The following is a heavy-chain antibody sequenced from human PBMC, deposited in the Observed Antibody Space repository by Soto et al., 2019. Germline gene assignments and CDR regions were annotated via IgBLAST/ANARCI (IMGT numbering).Heavy chain of an antibody. D-gene: IGHD3-16*01. Sequence: SQTLSLTCAISGDSVSRNSAAWHWIRQSPSRGLEWLGRTYYRSKWYNDYAVSVKSRISINPDTSKNQFSLQLNSVTPEDTAVYYCARAPGGIDDFDICGQGTMVTVSS. J-gene: IGHJ3*02. CDR3: ARAPGGIDDFDI. CDR1: GDSVSRNSAA. CDR2: TYYRSKWYN. V-gene: IGHV6-1*01.